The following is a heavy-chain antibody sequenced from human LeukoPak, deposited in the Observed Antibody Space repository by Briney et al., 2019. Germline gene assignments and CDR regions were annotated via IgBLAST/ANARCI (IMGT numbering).Heavy chain of an antibody. V-gene: IGHV3-23*01. CDR1: GFTFSSHA. CDR3: AKDVWWSVS. J-gene: IGHJ5*02. D-gene: IGHD2-8*02. CDR2: ISANGVDT. Sequence: GGSQRLSCVASGFTFSSHAMTWVRQAPGKGLEWVSAISANGVDTFYAPSAKGRFTISRDNSKNTLYLQINSLRAEDTAIYYCAKDVWWSVSWGQGTLVTVSS.